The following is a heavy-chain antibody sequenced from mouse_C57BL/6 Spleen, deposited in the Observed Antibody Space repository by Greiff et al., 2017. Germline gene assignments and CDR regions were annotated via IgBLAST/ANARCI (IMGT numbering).Heavy chain of an antibody. CDR1: GYTFTDYY. D-gene: IGHD1-1*01. CDR2: IYPGSGNT. CDR3: ARAGGTTVVRYFDV. Sequence: QVQLQQSGAELVRPGASVKLSCKASGYTFTDYYINWVKQRPGQGLEWIARIYPGSGNTYYNEKFKGKATLTAEKSSSTAYMQLSSLTSEDSAVYFCARAGGTTVVRYFDVWGTGTTVTVSS. J-gene: IGHJ1*03. V-gene: IGHV1-76*01.